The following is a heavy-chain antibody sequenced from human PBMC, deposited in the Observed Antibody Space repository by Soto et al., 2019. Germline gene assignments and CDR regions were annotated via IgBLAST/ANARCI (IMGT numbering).Heavy chain of an antibody. Sequence: SETLSLTCSVSGGSINSNNYYWGWIRQPPGKGLAWIGSIYYSGYTYYNPSLKSRITTSLDTSKNQVSLKLSSVTAADTAVYYCARHVGSGSYGDWYFDIWGRGTLVTVSS. CDR1: GGSINSNNYY. J-gene: IGHJ2*01. V-gene: IGHV4-39*01. CDR3: ARHVGSGSYGDWYFDI. D-gene: IGHD3-10*01. CDR2: IYYSGYT.